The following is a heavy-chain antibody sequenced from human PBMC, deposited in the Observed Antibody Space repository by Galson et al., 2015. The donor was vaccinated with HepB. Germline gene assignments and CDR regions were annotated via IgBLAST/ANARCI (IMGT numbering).Heavy chain of an antibody. V-gene: IGHV1-46*04. Sequence: SVKVSCKAPGYTFTSYYMHWVRQAPGQGLEWMGIINPSGGSTSYAQKLQGRVTMTRDTSTSTVYMEPSSLRSEDTAVYYCAREAAAGTYYYYYGMDVWGQGTTVTVSS. CDR1: GYTFTSYY. D-gene: IGHD6-13*01. J-gene: IGHJ6*02. CDR3: AREAAAGTYYYYYGMDV. CDR2: INPSGGST.